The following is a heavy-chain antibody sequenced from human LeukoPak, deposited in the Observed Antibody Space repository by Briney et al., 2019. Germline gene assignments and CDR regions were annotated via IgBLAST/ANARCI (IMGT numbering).Heavy chain of an antibody. CDR1: GYTFTSYY. V-gene: IGHV1-46*01. CDR2: VNPSGGIT. J-gene: IGHJ4*02. D-gene: IGHD3-3*01. CDR3: ARGPIGYYDFWSGYPDY. Sequence: ASVKVSCKASGYTFTSYYMHWVRQAPGQGLEWMGIVNPSGGITSYAQKFQGRVTMTRDTSTSTVYMELSSLRSEDTAVYYCARGPIGYYDFWSGYPDYWGQGTLVTVSS.